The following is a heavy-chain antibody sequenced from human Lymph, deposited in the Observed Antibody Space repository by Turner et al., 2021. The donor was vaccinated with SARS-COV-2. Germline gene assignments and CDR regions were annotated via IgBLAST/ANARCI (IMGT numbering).Heavy chain of an antibody. CDR1: GGSFTSSSYY. CDR3: ARQGWLRGYFDY. V-gene: IGHV4-39*01. CDR2: IYYSGST. J-gene: IGHJ4*02. Sequence: QVQLQESAPGLVKPSETLSLTCTVSGGSFTSSSYYWGWIRQPPGKGLEWIGNIYYSGSTYYNPYLKSRVTISVDTSKNQLSLKLRSVTAADTAVYYCARQGWLRGYFDYWSQGTLGTVSS. D-gene: IGHD5-18*01.